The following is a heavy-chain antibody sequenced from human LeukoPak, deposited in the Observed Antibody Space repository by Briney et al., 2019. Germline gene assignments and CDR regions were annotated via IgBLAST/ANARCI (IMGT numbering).Heavy chain of an antibody. CDR3: ARDLGTSGWYTFDF. CDR1: GDSLSSKNGA. V-gene: IGHV6-1*01. D-gene: IGHD6-19*01. CDR2: TYYRSKWYD. Sequence: PSQTLSLTCAISGDSLSSKNGAWNWIRQSPSRGLEWLERTYYRSKWYDEYADSVKGRVTISPDTSKNQFSLHVYSVTPEDTAVYYCARDLGTSGWYTFDFWGQGTLVTVSS. J-gene: IGHJ5*01.